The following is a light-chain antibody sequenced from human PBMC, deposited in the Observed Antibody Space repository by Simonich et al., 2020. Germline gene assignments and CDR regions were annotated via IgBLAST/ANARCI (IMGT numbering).Light chain of an antibody. V-gene: IGKV1-8*01. CDR1: QGISSY. CDR3: QQYYSYPST. CDR2: AAS. Sequence: AIRMTQSPSSLSASTGDRVTITFRASQGISSYLAWYQQKPGKAPKLLIYAASTLQSGVPSRFRGSGSGTDFTLTISCLQSEDFATYYCQQYYSYPSTFGPGTKVDIK. J-gene: IGKJ3*01.